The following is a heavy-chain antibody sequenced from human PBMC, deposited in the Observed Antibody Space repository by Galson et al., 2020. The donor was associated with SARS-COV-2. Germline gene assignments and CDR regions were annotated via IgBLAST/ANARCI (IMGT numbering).Heavy chain of an antibody. V-gene: IGHV4-59*08. CDR3: ARHQKSTIFGVVIILGAFDI. CDR2: IYYSGST. CDR1: GGSISSYY. D-gene: IGHD3-3*01. Sequence: SETLSLTCTVSGGSISSYYWSWIRQPPGKGLEWRGYIYYSGSTNYNPSLKSRVTISVDTSKNQFSLKLSSVTAADTAVYYCARHQKSTIFGVVIILGAFDIWGQGTMVTVSS. J-gene: IGHJ3*02.